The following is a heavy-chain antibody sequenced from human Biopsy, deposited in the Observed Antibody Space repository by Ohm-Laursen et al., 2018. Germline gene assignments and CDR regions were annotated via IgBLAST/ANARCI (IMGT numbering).Heavy chain of an antibody. J-gene: IGHJ6*02. CDR2: ISPSGATT. D-gene: IGHD5-24*01. CDR1: GNTFATYH. CDR3: ARAGVGSDGTDSYYYGMDV. V-gene: IGHV1-46*01. Sequence: GASVKVSCKVSGNTFATYHIHWVRQAPGQGLEWMGVISPSGATTSFPQKFQGRITMTRDTSTGTVYMDLNSLGSEDTAVYYCARAGVGSDGTDSYYYGMDVWGPGTTVTVSS.